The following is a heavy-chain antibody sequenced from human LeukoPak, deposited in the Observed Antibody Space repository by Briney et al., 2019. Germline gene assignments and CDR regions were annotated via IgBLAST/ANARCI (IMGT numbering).Heavy chain of an antibody. V-gene: IGHV3-21*01. J-gene: IGHJ4*02. CDR3: ARDGEMVGIDY. Sequence: GGSLRLSCAASGFTFSSYSMDWVRQAPGKGLEWVSSISSSSSYIYYADSVKGRFTISRDNAKNSLYLQMNSLRAEDTAVYYCARDGEMVGIDYWGQGTLVTVSS. CDR2: ISSSSSYI. D-gene: IGHD5-24*01. CDR1: GFTFSSYS.